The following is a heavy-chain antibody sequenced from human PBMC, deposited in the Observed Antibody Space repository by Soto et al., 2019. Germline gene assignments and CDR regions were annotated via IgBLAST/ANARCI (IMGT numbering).Heavy chain of an antibody. Sequence: GASVKVSCKASGGTFSSYTISWVRQAPGQGLEWMGRIIPILGIANYAQKFQGRVTITADKSTSTAYMELSSLRSEDTAVYYCARAPWSDCSSTSCYVPRYNWFDPWGQGTLVTVS. J-gene: IGHJ5*02. V-gene: IGHV1-69*02. CDR2: IIPILGIA. CDR3: ARAPWSDCSSTSCYVPRYNWFDP. CDR1: GGTFSSYT. D-gene: IGHD2-2*01.